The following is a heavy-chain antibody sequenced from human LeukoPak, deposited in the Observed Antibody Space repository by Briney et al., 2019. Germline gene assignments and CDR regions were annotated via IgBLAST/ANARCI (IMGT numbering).Heavy chain of an antibody. CDR3: ARAKRNGFDI. V-gene: IGHV3-20*04. J-gene: IGHJ3*02. CDR1: GFTFDDYG. Sequence: SGGSLRLSCAASGFTFDDYGMSWVRKAPGKGLEWVSGINWNGGSTGYADSVKGRFTISRDNAKNSLYLQMNSLRAEDTAVYYCARAKRNGFDIWGQGTMVTVSS. CDR2: INWNGGST.